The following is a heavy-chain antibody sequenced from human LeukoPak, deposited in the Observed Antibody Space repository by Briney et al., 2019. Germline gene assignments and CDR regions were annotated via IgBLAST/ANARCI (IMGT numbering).Heavy chain of an antibody. Sequence: GGSLRLSCAASGFTFSSYAMHWFRQAPGKGLEWVAVISYDGSNKYYADSVKGRFTISRDNSKNTLYLQMNSLRAEDTAVYYCARAITMIVVIPLYWGQGTLVTVSS. CDR1: GFTFSSYA. J-gene: IGHJ4*02. D-gene: IGHD3-22*01. CDR3: ARAITMIVVIPLY. V-gene: IGHV3-30*04. CDR2: ISYDGSNK.